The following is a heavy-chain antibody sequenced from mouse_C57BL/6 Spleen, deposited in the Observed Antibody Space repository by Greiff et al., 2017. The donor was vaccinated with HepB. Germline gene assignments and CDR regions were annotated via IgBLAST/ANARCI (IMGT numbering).Heavy chain of an antibody. Sequence: QVQLQQSGAELVKPGASVKISCKASGYAFSSYWMNWVKQRPGKGLEWIGQIYPGDGDTNYNGKFKGKATLTADKSSSTAYMQLSSLTSEDSAVYVCARGSYYGSSYGCAYWGQGTLVTVSA. CDR2: IYPGDGDT. D-gene: IGHD1-1*01. V-gene: IGHV1-80*01. CDR3: ARGSYYGSSYGCAY. J-gene: IGHJ3*01. CDR1: GYAFSSYW.